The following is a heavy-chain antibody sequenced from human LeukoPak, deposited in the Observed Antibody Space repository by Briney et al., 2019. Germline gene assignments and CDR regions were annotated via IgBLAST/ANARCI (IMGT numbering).Heavy chain of an antibody. CDR2: INPNSGGT. Sequence: ASVKVSCKASGYTFTGYYMHWVRQAPGQGLEWMGWINPNSGGTNYAQKFQGRVTMTTDTSTSTAYMELRSLRSDDTAVYYCARGPHYDSSGRWAPFDYWGQGTLVTVSS. CDR3: ARGPHYDSSGRWAPFDY. D-gene: IGHD3-22*01. CDR1: GYTFTGYY. J-gene: IGHJ4*02. V-gene: IGHV1-2*02.